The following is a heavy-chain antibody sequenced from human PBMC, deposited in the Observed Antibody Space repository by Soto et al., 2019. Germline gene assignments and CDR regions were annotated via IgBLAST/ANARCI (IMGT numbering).Heavy chain of an antibody. CDR1: GFTFSDYW. CDR3: ARGLGSSGSYSPWDAFDI. D-gene: IGHD6-19*01. J-gene: IGHJ3*02. Sequence: QPGGSLRLSCAVSGFTFSDYWMSWVRQAPGKGLEWVANIKQDGNEKYYVDSVKGRFTISRDNAKNSLYLQMNSLRAEDTAVYYCARGLGSSGSYSPWDAFDIWGHGTLVTVSS. CDR2: IKQDGNEK. V-gene: IGHV3-7*01.